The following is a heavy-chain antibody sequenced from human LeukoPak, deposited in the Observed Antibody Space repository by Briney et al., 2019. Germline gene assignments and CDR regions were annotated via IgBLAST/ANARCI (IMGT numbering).Heavy chain of an antibody. Sequence: GRSLRLSCAASGFTFSSYAMHWVRKAPGKGLEWVAVISYDGSNKYYADSVKGRFTISRDNSKNTLYLQMNSLRAEDTAVYYCARDLQVGQWLGDNAFDIWGQGTMVTVSS. V-gene: IGHV3-30-3*01. CDR1: GFTFSSYA. CDR3: ARDLQVGQWLGDNAFDI. J-gene: IGHJ3*02. D-gene: IGHD6-19*01. CDR2: ISYDGSNK.